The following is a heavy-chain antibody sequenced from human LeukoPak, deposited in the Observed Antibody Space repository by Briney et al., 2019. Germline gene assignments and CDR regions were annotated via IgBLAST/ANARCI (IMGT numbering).Heavy chain of an antibody. CDR3: ARLAALRFLEWLSFDY. D-gene: IGHD3-3*01. V-gene: IGHV5-51*01. CDR2: IYPGDSDT. CDR1: GYSFTNYW. Sequence: GESLKISCEGSGYSFTNYWIGWVRQMPGKGLEWMGIIYPGDSDTRYSPSFQGQVTISADKSISTAYLQWSSLKASDTAMYYCARLAALRFLEWLSFDYWGQGTLVTVSS. J-gene: IGHJ4*02.